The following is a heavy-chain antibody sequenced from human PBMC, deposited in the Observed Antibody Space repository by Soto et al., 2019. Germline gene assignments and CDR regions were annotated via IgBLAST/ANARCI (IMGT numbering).Heavy chain of an antibody. Sequence: PGGSLRLSCSASGFTFSSYAMHWVRQAPGKGLEYVSAISSNGGSTYYADSVKGRFTISRDNSKNTLYLQMSSLRAEDTAVYYCASGTGYSTPRAFEIWGQGTMVTVSS. J-gene: IGHJ3*02. V-gene: IGHV3-64D*06. D-gene: IGHD6-13*01. CDR3: ASGTGYSTPRAFEI. CDR1: GFTFSSYA. CDR2: ISSNGGST.